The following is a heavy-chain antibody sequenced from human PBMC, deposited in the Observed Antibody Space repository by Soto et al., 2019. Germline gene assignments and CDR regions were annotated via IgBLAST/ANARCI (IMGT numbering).Heavy chain of an antibody. V-gene: IGHV2-5*02. CDR2: IYWDDDK. CDR3: AHARPGAAGLFDY. D-gene: IGHD6-13*01. J-gene: IGHJ4*02. Sequence: QITLRESGPTLVKPTQTLTLTCTVSGFSVSTDGVGVGWIRQPPGKALEWLGLIYWDDDKRYSPSLKSRVIITKDTSKNPVVLTMTHLAPVDTGTDYCAHARPGAAGLFDYWGQGTLVTVSS. CDR1: GFSVSTDGVG.